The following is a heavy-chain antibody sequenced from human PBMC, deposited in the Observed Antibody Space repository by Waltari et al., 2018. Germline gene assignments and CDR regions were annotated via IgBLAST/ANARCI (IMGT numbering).Heavy chain of an antibody. CDR3: AKDFGATTPSGY. CDR2: ISGSGGST. D-gene: IGHD5-12*01. V-gene: IGHV3-23*01. J-gene: IGHJ4*02. CDR1: GFPFSSYA. Sequence: EVQLLESGGGLVQPGGSLRLSCAASGFPFSSYAMSWVRQAPGKGLEWVSVISGSGGSTYYADSVKGRFTISRDNSKNTLYLQMNSLRAEDTAVYYCAKDFGATTPSGYWGQGTLVTVSS.